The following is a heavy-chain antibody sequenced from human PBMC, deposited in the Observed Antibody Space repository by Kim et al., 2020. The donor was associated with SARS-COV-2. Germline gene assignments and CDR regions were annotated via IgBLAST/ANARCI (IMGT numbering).Heavy chain of an antibody. J-gene: IGHJ4*02. Sequence: NYAQKFQGRVTITADESTSTAYMELSSLRSEDTAVYYCASEGDGYNPFDYWGQGTLVTVSS. CDR3: ASEGDGYNPFDY. D-gene: IGHD5-12*01. V-gene: IGHV1-69*01.